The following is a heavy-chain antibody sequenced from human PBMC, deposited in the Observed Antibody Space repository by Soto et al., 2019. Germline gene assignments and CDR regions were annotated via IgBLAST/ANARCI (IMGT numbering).Heavy chain of an antibody. CDR2: ISTNGGST. Sequence: HPGGSLRLSCSASGSTFSIYAMHWVRQAPGKGLEYVSSISTNGGSTDYADSVKGRFTISRDSSRNTVYLQMSSLRLEDTAVYYCVKGEYYYDSSAYYPFDYWGHGTLVTV. CDR3: VKGEYYYDSSAYYPFDY. D-gene: IGHD3-22*01. CDR1: GSTFSIYA. V-gene: IGHV3-64D*06. J-gene: IGHJ4*01.